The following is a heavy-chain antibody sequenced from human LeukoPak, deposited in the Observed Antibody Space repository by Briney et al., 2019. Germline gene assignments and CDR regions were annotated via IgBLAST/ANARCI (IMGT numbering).Heavy chain of an antibody. J-gene: IGHJ5*02. CDR2: INPSGGST. CDR3: ARNHEYYDFWGGYFWSDP. V-gene: IGHV1-46*01. CDR1: GYTLTSYY. Sequence: ASVKVSCKASGYTLTSYYMHWVRQAPGQGLEWMGIINPSGGSTSYAQKFQGRVTMTRDTSTSTVYMELSSLRSADTAVYYCARNHEYYDFWGGYFWSDPWGKGPLVTVS. D-gene: IGHD3-3*01.